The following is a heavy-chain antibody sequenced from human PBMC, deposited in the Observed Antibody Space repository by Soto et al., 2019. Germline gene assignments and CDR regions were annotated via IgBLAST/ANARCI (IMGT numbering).Heavy chain of an antibody. V-gene: IGHV5-51*01. D-gene: IGHD2-15*01. CDR2: IYPGDSDT. J-gene: IGHJ3*02. CDR1: GYSFTSYW. Sequence: GASLKISCKGSGYSFTSYWIGWVRQMPGKGLEWMGIIYPGDSDTRYSPSFQGQVTISADKSISTAYLQWSSLKASDTAMYYCARRPYCSGGSCYSDAFDIWGQGTMVTVSS. CDR3: ARRPYCSGGSCYSDAFDI.